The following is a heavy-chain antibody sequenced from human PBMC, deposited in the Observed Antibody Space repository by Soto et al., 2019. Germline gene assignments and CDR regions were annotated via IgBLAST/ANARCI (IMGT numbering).Heavy chain of an antibody. CDR1: GYTFTSYG. CDR3: ARDSLLGYYFDE. D-gene: IGHD2-8*02. J-gene: IGHJ4*02. CDR2: ISAYHGNT. Sequence: ASVKVSCKASGYTFTSYGISWVRQAPGQGLEWMGWISAYHGNTNYAQKLQGRVTMTTDKSTSTAYMELSSLRSDDTAVYYCARDSLLGYYFDEWGQGTLVTVSS. V-gene: IGHV1-18*01.